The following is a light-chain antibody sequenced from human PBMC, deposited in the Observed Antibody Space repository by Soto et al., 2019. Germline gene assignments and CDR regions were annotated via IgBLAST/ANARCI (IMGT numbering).Light chain of an antibody. J-gene: IGKJ5*01. Sequence: DIQITQSPSTLSGSVGDRVTITCWVSQTISSWLAWYQQKPGKAPELLIYAASTLQSGVPSRFSGSGSGTDFTLTISCLQSEDFAVYYCQQYNNWPPITFGQGTRLEI. V-gene: IGKV1-5*01. CDR3: QQYNNWPPIT. CDR1: QTISSW. CDR2: AAS.